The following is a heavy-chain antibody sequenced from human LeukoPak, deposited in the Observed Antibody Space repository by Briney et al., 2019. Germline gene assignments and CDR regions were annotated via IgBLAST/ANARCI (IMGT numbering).Heavy chain of an antibody. J-gene: IGHJ3*02. V-gene: IGHV1-69*04. CDR2: IIPILGIA. D-gene: IGHD2-15*01. CDR1: GGTFSSYA. CDR3: ARDGRLSDCSGGSCFTDAFDI. Sequence: SVKVSCKASGGTFSSYAISWVRQAPGQGLEWMGRIIPILGIANYAQKFQGRVTITADKSTSTAYMELSSLRSEDTAVYYCARDGRLSDCSGGSCFTDAFDIWGQGTMVTVSS.